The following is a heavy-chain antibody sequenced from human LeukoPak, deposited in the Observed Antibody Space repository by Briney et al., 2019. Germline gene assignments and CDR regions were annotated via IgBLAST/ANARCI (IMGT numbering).Heavy chain of an antibody. CDR1: GGSISSGGYY. D-gene: IGHD6-25*01. Sequence: SQTLSLTCTVSGGSISSGGYYWGWIRQHPGRGLEWIGYIYYSGSTYYNPSPKSRVTISVDTSKNQFSLKLSSVTAADTAVYYCARKSGRTATGAIDYWGQGTLVTVSS. CDR3: ARKSGRTATGAIDY. V-gene: IGHV4-31*03. CDR2: IYYSGST. J-gene: IGHJ4*02.